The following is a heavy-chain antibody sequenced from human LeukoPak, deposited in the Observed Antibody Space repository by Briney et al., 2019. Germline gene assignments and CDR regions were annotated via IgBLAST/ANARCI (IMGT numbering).Heavy chain of an antibody. CDR1: GFTFSSYS. CDR3: ARNPYGDYWFDY. V-gene: IGHV3-23*01. Sequence: GGSLRLSCAASGFTFSSYSMSWVRQAPGKGLEWVSVISASGGSTYYADSVKGRFTISRDNSKNTLYLQMNSLRAEDTAVYYCARNPYGDYWFDYWGQGTLVTVSS. D-gene: IGHD4-17*01. CDR2: ISASGGST. J-gene: IGHJ4*02.